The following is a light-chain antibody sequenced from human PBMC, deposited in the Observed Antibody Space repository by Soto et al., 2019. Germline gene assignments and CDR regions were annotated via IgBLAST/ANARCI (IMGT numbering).Light chain of an antibody. CDR2: EVS. CDR1: SSDVGSYNR. CDR3: TSYTGSSTVVV. J-gene: IGLJ2*01. Sequence: QSVLTQPPSVSGSPGQSVTISCTGTSSDVGSYNRVSWYQQPPGTAPKLMIYEVSNRPSGVPDRFSGSKSGNTASLTISGLQAEDEADYYCTSYTGSSTVVVFGGGTKLTVL. V-gene: IGLV2-18*02.